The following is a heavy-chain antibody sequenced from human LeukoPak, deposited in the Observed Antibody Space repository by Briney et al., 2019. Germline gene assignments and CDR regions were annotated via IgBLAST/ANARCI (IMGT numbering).Heavy chain of an antibody. CDR2: VYNSGST. J-gene: IGHJ4*02. V-gene: IGHV4-59*02. CDR1: GASVTSYY. CDR3: ASVLLSSGYSN. D-gene: IGHD3-22*01. Sequence: SETLSLTCSVSGASVTSYYCNWIRQPPGKGLEWIGNVYNSGSTSYNPSLRSRATISVDTSKNQFSLKLSSVTAAGTAVYYCASVLLSSGYSNWGQGNLVTVSS.